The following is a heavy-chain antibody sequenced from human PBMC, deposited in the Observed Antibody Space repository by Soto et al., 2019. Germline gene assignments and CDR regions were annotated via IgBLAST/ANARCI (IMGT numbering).Heavy chain of an antibody. CDR3: ARDRSSSWYNGTFYFDS. V-gene: IGHV1-69*06. CDR1: GGTFTTYD. J-gene: IGHJ4*02. Sequence: QVQLVQSGAEVRKPGSSVKVSCKASGGTFTTYDISWVRQAPGQGLEWMGGIIPLFDAKKYAQKFQGRVTINADKSTGTAYMELSSLRSEDTAMYYCARDRSSSWYNGTFYFDSWGQGTLVTVSS. D-gene: IGHD6-19*01. CDR2: IIPLFDAK.